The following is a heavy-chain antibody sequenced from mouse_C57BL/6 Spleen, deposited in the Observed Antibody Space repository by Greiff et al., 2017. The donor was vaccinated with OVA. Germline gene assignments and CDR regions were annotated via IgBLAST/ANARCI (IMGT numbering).Heavy chain of an antibody. J-gene: IGHJ1*03. V-gene: IGHV1-52*01. CDR3: ARVWYDPQYFDV. Sequence: QVQLQQPGAELVRPGSSVKLSCKASGYTFTSYWMHWVKQRPIQGLEWIGNIDPSDSETHYNQKFKDKATLTVDKSSSTAYLQLSSLPSENSSVYYCARVWYDPQYFDVWGTGTTLTVSS. CDR2: IDPSDSET. D-gene: IGHD1-1*02. CDR1: GYTFTSYW.